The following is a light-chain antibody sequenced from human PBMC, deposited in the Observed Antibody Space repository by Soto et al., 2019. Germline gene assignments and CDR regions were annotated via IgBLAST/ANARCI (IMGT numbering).Light chain of an antibody. J-gene: IGKJ5*01. Sequence: EIVMTQSPSTLSVSPGQRATLSCRASESVSSHLAWYQQKPGQAPRLLIYDSSTRATGIPARFSGSESGTEFTLTISSLQPEDFATYYCQQANSFPLTFGQGTRLEIK. CDR3: QQANSFPLT. CDR2: DSS. V-gene: IGKV3-15*01. CDR1: ESVSSH.